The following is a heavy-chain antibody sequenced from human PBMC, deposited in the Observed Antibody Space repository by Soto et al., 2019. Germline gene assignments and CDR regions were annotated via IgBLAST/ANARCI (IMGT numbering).Heavy chain of an antibody. V-gene: IGHV1-69*01. CDR1: GGTFSNNA. D-gene: IGHD3-10*01. CDR2: IIPAFDRA. CDR3: ARDTREITRVRGVIPYYVYHMDV. J-gene: IGHJ6*02. Sequence: QVQLEQSGAEVKKPGSSVKVSCKASGGTFSNNAISWVRQAPGQGLEWMGGIIPAFDRANYAQKFQGRVTITADESTNTAYMDLGSLRSEDTAVYYCARDTREITRVRGVIPYYVYHMDVWGQGTTVTVSS.